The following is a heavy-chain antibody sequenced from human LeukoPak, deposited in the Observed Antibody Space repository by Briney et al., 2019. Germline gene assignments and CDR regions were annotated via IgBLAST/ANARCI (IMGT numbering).Heavy chain of an antibody. V-gene: IGHV4-31*03. Sequence: SETLSLTCTVSGGSISSGGYHWSWIRQHPGKGLEWLGYIYFSGSTYYHPSLKSRVTISGDTSKNHFSLKLSSVTAADTAVYYCARDLMLTSGAFDIWGQGTMVTVSS. J-gene: IGHJ3*02. CDR3: ARDLMLTSGAFDI. CDR2: IYFSGST. D-gene: IGHD4-17*01. CDR1: GGSISSGGYH.